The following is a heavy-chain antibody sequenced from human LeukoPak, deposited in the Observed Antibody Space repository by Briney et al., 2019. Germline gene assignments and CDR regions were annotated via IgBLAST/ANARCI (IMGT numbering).Heavy chain of an antibody. CDR1: GFTFSSYA. CDR3: AKGGQTDRFDY. V-gene: IGHV3-23*01. D-gene: IGHD5-12*01. Sequence: SGGSLRLSCAASGFTFSSYAMSWVRQSPGKGLEWVSGISGSGGSTYYADSVKGRFTMSRDNSKNTLYPQMNSLRSEDTAVYYCAKGGQTDRFDYWGQGTLVTVSS. CDR2: ISGSGGST. J-gene: IGHJ4*02.